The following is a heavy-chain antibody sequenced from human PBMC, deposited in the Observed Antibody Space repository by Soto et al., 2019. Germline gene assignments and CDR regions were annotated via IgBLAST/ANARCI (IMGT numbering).Heavy chain of an antibody. CDR1: GGSISSGDYY. D-gene: IGHD2-2*02. CDR2: IYYSGST. V-gene: IGHV4-30-4*01. J-gene: IGHJ4*02. CDR3: AREPGPAAAIPGTTFDY. Sequence: QVQLQESGPGLVKPSQTLSLTCTVSGGSISSGDYYWSWIRQPPGKGLEWIGYIYYSGSTYYNPSLKSRVTLSVDTSKNQFSLKLSSVTAADTAVYYCAREPGPAAAIPGTTFDYWGQGTLVTVSS.